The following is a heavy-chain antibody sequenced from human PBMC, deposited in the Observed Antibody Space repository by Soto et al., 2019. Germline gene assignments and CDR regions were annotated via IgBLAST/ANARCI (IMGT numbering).Heavy chain of an antibody. CDR3: ARHGRGDCSGGSCYGLDN. D-gene: IGHD2-15*01. V-gene: IGHV4-4*02. CDR2: IFHSGYT. J-gene: IGHJ4*02. Sequence: QVQLQESGPGLVKPSGTLSLNCAVSSGSISSRNWWSWVRQPPGKGLEWIGEIFHSGYTSYNPSLKSRVTISVDKSKTQFSLELSSVTAADTAVYYCARHGRGDCSGGSCYGLDNWGQGTLVTVSS. CDR1: SGSISSRNW.